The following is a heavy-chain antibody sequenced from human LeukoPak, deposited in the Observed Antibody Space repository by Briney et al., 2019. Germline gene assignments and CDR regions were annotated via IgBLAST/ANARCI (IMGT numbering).Heavy chain of an antibody. CDR3: AVGPTVVNTRTYFDY. CDR1: GFTFSSYA. CDR2: ISYDGSDK. J-gene: IGHJ4*02. Sequence: GESLRLSCAASGFTFSSYAMYWVRQAPGKGLEWVAVISYDGSDKYSADSVRGRFTISRDNSKNTLYLQMNSLRPEDTAVYFCAVGPTVVNTRTYFDYWGQGSLVTVSS. D-gene: IGHD4-23*01. V-gene: IGHV3-30-3*01.